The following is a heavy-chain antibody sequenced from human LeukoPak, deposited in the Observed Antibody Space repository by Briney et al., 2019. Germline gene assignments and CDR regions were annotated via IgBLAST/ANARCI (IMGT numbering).Heavy chain of an antibody. CDR3: ARDLSYYDSSGPLGY. J-gene: IGHJ4*02. CDR2: IYSGGST. CDR1: GFTVSSNY. D-gene: IGHD3-22*01. Sequence: SGGSLRLSCAASGFTVSSNYMSWVRQAPGQGLEWVSVIYSGGSTYYADSVKGRLTISRDNSKNTMYLQMNSLRAEDTAVYYCARDLSYYDSSGPLGYWGQGTLVTVSS. V-gene: IGHV3-53*01.